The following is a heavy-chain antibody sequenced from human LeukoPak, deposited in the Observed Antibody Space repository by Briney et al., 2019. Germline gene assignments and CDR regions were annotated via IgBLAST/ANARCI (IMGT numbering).Heavy chain of an antibody. V-gene: IGHV1-18*04. CDR1: GYTFTGYY. J-gene: IGHJ3*02. CDR2: ISAYNGNT. CDR3: ARDSSGWPNDAFDI. Sequence: ASVKVSCKASGYTFTGYYMHWVRQAPGQGLEWMGWISAYNGNTNYAQKLQGRVTMTTDTSTSTAYMELRSLRSNDTAVYYCARDSSGWPNDAFDIWGQGTMVTVSS. D-gene: IGHD6-19*01.